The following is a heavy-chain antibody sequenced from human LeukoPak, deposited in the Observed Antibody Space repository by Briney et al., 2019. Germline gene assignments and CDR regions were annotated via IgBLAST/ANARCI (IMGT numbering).Heavy chain of an antibody. Sequence: GESLKISCKGSGYSFTNYWIGWVRQMPGKVLEWMGIIYPDDSDTRYSSSFQGQVTISADKSITTAYLQWSSLKASDTAVYYCARARTRYYDSSGYPGGSTYYYYYMDVWGKGTTVTISS. J-gene: IGHJ6*03. CDR1: GYSFTNYW. D-gene: IGHD3-22*01. CDR3: ARARTRYYDSSGYPGGSTYYYYYMDV. CDR2: IYPDDSDT. V-gene: IGHV5-51*01.